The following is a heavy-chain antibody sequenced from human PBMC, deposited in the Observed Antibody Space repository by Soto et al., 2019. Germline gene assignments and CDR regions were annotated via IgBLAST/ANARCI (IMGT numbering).Heavy chain of an antibody. CDR3: ARSSSYYFIDDY. CDR1: GYTFTSYA. Sequence: QVQLVQSGAEEKKPGASVKVSCKASGYTFTSYAMHWVRQAPGQRLEWMGWINAGNGNTKYSQKFQGRVTITRDTSASTAYMELSSLRSEDTAVYYCARSSSYYFIDDYWGQGPLVTVSS. V-gene: IGHV1-3*05. J-gene: IGHJ4*02. CDR2: INAGNGNT. D-gene: IGHD3-22*01.